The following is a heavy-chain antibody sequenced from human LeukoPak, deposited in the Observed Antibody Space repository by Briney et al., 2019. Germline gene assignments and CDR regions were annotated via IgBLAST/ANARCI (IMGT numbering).Heavy chain of an antibody. CDR1: GFSFGNFG. CDR3: AKGTGGYYFDQ. Sequence: GGSLILSCAASGFSFGNFGMHWVRQAPGKVLEWVAVIWYDGSNVQYADSVKGRFTISRDNSNNKLYLQMNRVRAEDTAVYYCAKGTGGYYFDQWGQGTLVTVSS. CDR2: IWYDGSNV. J-gene: IGHJ4*02. V-gene: IGHV3-33*03. D-gene: IGHD3-10*01.